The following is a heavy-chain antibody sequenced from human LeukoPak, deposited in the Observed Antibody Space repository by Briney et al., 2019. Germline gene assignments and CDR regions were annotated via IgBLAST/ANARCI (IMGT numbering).Heavy chain of an antibody. D-gene: IGHD3-3*01. V-gene: IGHV4-59*01. CDR2: IYYSGST. CDR1: GGSISSYY. J-gene: IGHJ4*02. CDR3: ASSLYYDFWSGSLDY. Sequence: PPETVSLTCTVSGGSISSYYWSWIRQPPGKGLEWIGYIYYSGSTNYNPSLKSRVTISVDTSKNQFSLKLSSVTAADTAVYYCASSLYYDFWSGSLDYWGQGTLVTVSS.